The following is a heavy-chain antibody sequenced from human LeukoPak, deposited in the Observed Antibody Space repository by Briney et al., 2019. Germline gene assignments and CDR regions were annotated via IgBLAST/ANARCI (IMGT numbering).Heavy chain of an antibody. D-gene: IGHD1-7*01. Sequence: GGSLRLSCAASGFTFSSYSMNWVRQAPGKGLEWVSSISSSSSYIYYADSVKGRFTISRDNAKNSLYPQMNSLRAEDTAVYYCARDPQLPGTFDYWGQGTLVTVSS. CDR1: GFTFSSYS. CDR2: ISSSSSYI. V-gene: IGHV3-21*01. CDR3: ARDPQLPGTFDY. J-gene: IGHJ4*02.